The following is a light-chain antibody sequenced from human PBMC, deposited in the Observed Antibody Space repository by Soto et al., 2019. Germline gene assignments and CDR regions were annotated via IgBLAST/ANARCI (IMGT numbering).Light chain of an antibody. V-gene: IGKV4-1*01. J-gene: IGKJ1*01. CDR3: QQYYSTPWT. CDR1: QSVFSNSNNKKY. CDR2: WAS. Sequence: DIVMTQSADSLAVSLGERATINCKSSQSVFSNSNNKKYLASYQQKPGQPPKLLIHWASIRESGVPDRFSGSGSGTDFTLTINRLQAEDVAVYYCQQYYSTPWTFGQGTKVEIK.